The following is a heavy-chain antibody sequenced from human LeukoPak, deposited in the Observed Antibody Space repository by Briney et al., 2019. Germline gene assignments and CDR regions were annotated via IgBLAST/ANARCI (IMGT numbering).Heavy chain of an antibody. J-gene: IGHJ4*02. CDR3: ARHDAGIAARPFDN. D-gene: IGHD6-6*01. CDR1: GGSISTYY. V-gene: IGHV4-4*09. CDR2: IHAGGPT. Sequence: MSSETLSLTCTVGGGSISTYYGGWSRRPPGKGLEWMAYIHAGGPTNYTPSLKSRITISLAASKTPFPLKLTSVPAADTAVYYCARHDAGIAARPFDNWGQGTLVTVSS.